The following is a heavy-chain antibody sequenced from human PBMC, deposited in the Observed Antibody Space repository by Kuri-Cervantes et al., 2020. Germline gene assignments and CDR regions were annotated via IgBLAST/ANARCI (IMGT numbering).Heavy chain of an antibody. J-gene: IGHJ4*02. V-gene: IGHV4-59*08. D-gene: IGHD6-6*01. CDR1: GGSISPYY. CDR2: IYYSGNT. CDR3: ASLPSDSSSHPYFDY. Sequence: GSLRLSCTVSGGSISPYYWSWIRQPPGKGLEWIGYIYYSGNTNYNPSLKSRVTISVDTSKNQFSLKLSSVTAADTAVYYCASLPSDSSSHPYFDYWGQGTLVTVSS.